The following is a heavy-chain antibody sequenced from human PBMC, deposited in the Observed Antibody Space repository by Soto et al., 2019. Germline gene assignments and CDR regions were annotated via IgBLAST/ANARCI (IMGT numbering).Heavy chain of an antibody. CDR2: IYYSGST. D-gene: IGHD5-18*01. CDR3: ARRDVDTAMGRYGMDV. V-gene: IGHV4-39*01. Sequence: QLQLQESGPGLVKPSETLSLTCTVSGGSISSSSYYWGWIRQPPGKGLEWIGSIYYSGSTYYNPSLQSRVTISVDTSKNQFSLQLSSVTAADTAVYYCARRDVDTAMGRYGMDVWGQGTPVTVSS. J-gene: IGHJ6*02. CDR1: GGSISSSSYY.